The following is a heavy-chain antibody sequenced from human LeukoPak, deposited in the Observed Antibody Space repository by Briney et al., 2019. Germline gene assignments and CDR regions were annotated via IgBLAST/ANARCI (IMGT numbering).Heavy chain of an antibody. CDR3: ARGQVTYYDFWSGYYYFDY. D-gene: IGHD3-3*01. CDR2: ISSSSRYI. J-gene: IGHJ4*02. Sequence: GGSLRLSCAASGFTFSSYSMNWVRQAPGKGLEWVSSISSSSRYIYYADSVKGRFTISRDNAKNSLYLQMNSLRAEDTAVYYCARGQVTYYDFWSGYYYFDYWGQGTLVTVSS. V-gene: IGHV3-21*01. CDR1: GFTFSSYS.